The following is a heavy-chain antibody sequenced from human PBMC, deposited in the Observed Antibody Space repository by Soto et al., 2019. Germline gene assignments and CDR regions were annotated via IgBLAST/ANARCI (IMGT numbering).Heavy chain of an antibody. V-gene: IGHV4-34*01. J-gene: IGHJ6*02. D-gene: IGHD2-2*01. Sequence: SETLSLACAVYGGSFSGYYWSWIRQPPGKGLEWIGEINHSGSTNYNPSLKSRVTISVDTSKNQFSLKLSSVTAADTAVYYCASSLPAGPYYYYYGMDVWGQGTTVTVSS. CDR1: GGSFSGYY. CDR2: INHSGST. CDR3: ASSLPAGPYYYYYGMDV.